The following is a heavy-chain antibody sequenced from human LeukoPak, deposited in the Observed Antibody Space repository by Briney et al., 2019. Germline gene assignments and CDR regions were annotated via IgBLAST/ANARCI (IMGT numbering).Heavy chain of an antibody. CDR1: GFNFDDYA. CDR2: ISANGGFI. V-gene: IGHV3-9*03. Sequence: PGGSLRLSCTVSGFNFDDYAIHWVRQGPGKGLEWVAGISANGGFISYGESVKGRFTISRDNPRNSVFLQMNFLRAEDMAMYFCTKEVQRWHSYFYRPSYARDIWGQGTMVSVSS. CDR3: TKEVQRWHSYFYRPSYARDI. J-gene: IGHJ3*02. D-gene: IGHD3-22*01.